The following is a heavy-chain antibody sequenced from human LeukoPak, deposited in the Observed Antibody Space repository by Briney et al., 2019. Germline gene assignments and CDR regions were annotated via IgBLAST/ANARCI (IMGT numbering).Heavy chain of an antibody. V-gene: IGHV1-2*02. CDR3: ARAGVESAGHYDSLHF. J-gene: IGHJ3*01. Sequence: ASVKVSCKSSGYTFDENHIHWVRQAPGQGPEWVGWINPKSGATDSAQQFQGRLTMTRDTSIGTASMDLSGLRLDDTGIYYCARAGVESAGHYDSLHFWGQGTMVTVSS. CDR1: GYTFDENH. D-gene: IGHD6-13*01. CDR2: INPKSGAT.